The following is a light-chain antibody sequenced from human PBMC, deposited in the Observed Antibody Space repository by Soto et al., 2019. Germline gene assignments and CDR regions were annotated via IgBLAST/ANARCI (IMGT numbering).Light chain of an antibody. J-gene: IGLJ1*01. CDR1: RSDVGAYNY. V-gene: IGLV2-14*01. CDR3: SSFPSRFTFV. Sequence: QSALAQPASVSGSPGQSIAISCTGTRSDVGAYNYVSWYQQHPGKAPKLMISEVTNRPSGVSDRFSGSKSGNTASLTISGLQAEDEADYYCSSFPSRFTFVFGTGTKVTVL. CDR2: EVT.